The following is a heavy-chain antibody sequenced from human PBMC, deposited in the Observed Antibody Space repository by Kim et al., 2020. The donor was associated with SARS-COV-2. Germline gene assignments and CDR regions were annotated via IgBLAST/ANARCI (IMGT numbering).Heavy chain of an antibody. D-gene: IGHD2-2*01. CDR1: GYTFTGYY. V-gene: IGHV1-2*04. J-gene: IGHJ6*02. CDR2: INPNSGGT. Sequence: ASVKVSCKASGYTFTGYYMHWVRQAPGQGLEWMGWINPNSGGTNYAQKFQGWVTMTRDTSISTAYMELSRLRSDDTAVYYCARGFRTWQYQPLYGMDVWGQGTTVTVSS. CDR3: ARGFRTWQYQPLYGMDV.